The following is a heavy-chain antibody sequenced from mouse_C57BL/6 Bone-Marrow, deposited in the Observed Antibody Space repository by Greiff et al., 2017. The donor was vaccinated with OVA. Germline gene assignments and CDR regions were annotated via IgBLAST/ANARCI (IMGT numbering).Heavy chain of an antibody. Sequence: EVNLVESGGGLVKPGGSLKLSCAASGFTFSDYGMHWVRQAPEKGLEWVAYISSGSSTIYYADTVKGRFTISRDNAKNTLFLQMTSLRSEDTAMYYCARADYYGYWYFDVWGTGTTVTVSS. CDR3: ARADYYGYWYFDV. V-gene: IGHV5-17*01. D-gene: IGHD1-1*01. CDR1: GFTFSDYG. J-gene: IGHJ1*03. CDR2: ISSGSSTI.